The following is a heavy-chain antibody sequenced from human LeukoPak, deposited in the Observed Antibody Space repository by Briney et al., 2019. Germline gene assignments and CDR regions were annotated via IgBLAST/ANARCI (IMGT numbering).Heavy chain of an antibody. J-gene: IGHJ3*02. CDR2: IIPIFGTA. CDR1: GGTFSSYA. Sequence: VKVSCKASGGTFSSYAISWVRQAPGQGLEWMGRIIPIFGTANYAQKFQGRVTITADESTSTAYMELSSLRSEDTAVYYCARARKTSFTTVARDAFDIWGQGTMVTVSS. V-gene: IGHV1-69*13. D-gene: IGHD1-1*01. CDR3: ARARKTSFTTVARDAFDI.